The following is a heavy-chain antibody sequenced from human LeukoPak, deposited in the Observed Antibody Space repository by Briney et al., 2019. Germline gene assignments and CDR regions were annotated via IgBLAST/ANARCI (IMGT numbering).Heavy chain of an antibody. CDR1: GFTVSSNY. CDR3: ARRGIILGGLGNWFDA. V-gene: IGHV3-21*01. D-gene: IGHD3-3*01. CDR2: ISSSSGYI. J-gene: IGHJ5*02. Sequence: GGSLRLSCAASGFTVSSNYMSWVRQAPGKGLEWVSSISSSSGYIFYADSVKGRFTISRDNAKNSLYLQMNSLRAEDTAVYYCARRGIILGGLGNWFDAWGQGTLVTVSS.